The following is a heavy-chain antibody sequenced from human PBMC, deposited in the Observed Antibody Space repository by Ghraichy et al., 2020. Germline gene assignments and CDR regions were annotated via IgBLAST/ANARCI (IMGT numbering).Heavy chain of an antibody. CDR1: GGSINGYY. CDR3: ARVSSVTTSLFYYYMDV. Sequence: SETLSLTCTVSGGSINGYYWSWIRQPAGKGLEWIGRIYASGTTKYNPSLKSPVTMSVDASKNQFSLKLSSVTAADTAVYYCARVSSVTTSLFYYYMDVWGKGTTVTVSS. CDR2: IYASGTT. J-gene: IGHJ6*03. V-gene: IGHV4-4*07. D-gene: IGHD4-17*01.